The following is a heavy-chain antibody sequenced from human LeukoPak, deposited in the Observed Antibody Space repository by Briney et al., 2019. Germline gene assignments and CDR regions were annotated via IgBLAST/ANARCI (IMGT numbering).Heavy chain of an antibody. V-gene: IGHV4-59*01. CDR2: IYYTGST. J-gene: IGHJ4*02. D-gene: IGHD3-22*01. CDR3: ARDRHYYYDSSGYQYYFDN. Sequence: SEALPLTCTVSGGSISTYYWSWIRQPPGKGLEWIGYIYYTGSTNYNPSLKSRVTITVDTSKNQFSLKLSSVTAADTAVYYCARDRHYYYDSSGYQYYFDNWGQGTLVTVSS. CDR1: GGSISTYY.